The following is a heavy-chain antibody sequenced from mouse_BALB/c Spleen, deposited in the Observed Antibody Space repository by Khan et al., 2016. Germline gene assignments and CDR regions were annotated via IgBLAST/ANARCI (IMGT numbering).Heavy chain of an antibody. J-gene: IGHJ3*01. CDR2: IYTRDGTT. CDR3: GREFVF. Sequence: QVQLQQSGPELVQPGTLVKISCKASGYTFTSYDMTWVKQRPGQGLEWIGWIYTRDGTTKYHEKFKGKATMTADKSSRTAYMQLSSLTSENSAVYFCGREFVFWGQGTLVTVSA. V-gene: IGHV1S56*01. CDR1: GYTFTSYD.